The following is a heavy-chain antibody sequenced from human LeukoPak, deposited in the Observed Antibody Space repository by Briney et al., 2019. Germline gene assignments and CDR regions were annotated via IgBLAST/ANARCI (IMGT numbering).Heavy chain of an antibody. CDR2: IDHSGST. D-gene: IGHD6-13*01. CDR1: GGSFSGYY. V-gene: IGHV4-34*01. J-gene: IGHJ4*02. Sequence: SETLSLTCAVYGGSFSGYYRSWIRQPPGKGLGWIGEIDHSGSTNYNPSLTSRVTISVHTPKNQFPLKLSSVTAADTAVYSCARDLGSAAAPATDYWGQGTLVTVSS. CDR3: ARDLGSAAAPATDY.